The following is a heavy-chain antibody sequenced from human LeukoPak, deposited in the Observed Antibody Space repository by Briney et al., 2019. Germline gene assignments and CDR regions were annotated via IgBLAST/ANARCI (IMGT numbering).Heavy chain of an antibody. D-gene: IGHD2-15*01. CDR2: IWYDGSNK. Sequence: LGGSLRLSCAASGFTFSSYGMHWVRQAPGKGLEWVAVIWYDGSNKYYADSVKGRFTISRDNSKNTLYLQMNSLRAEDTAVYYCARDGLGYCSGGSCRTVYYYYYYGMDVWGQGTTVTVSS. J-gene: IGHJ6*02. V-gene: IGHV3-33*01. CDR1: GFTFSSYG. CDR3: ARDGLGYCSGGSCRTVYYYYYYGMDV.